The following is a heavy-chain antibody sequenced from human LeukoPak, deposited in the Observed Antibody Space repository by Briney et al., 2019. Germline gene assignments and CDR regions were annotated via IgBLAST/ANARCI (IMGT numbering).Heavy chain of an antibody. CDR2: ISSGSSYI. D-gene: IGHD5-24*01. CDR1: GFTFSSYS. V-gene: IGHV3-21*01. Sequence: GGSLRLSCAASGFTFSSYSMNWVRQAPGKGLEWVSSISSGSSYIYYADSVKGRFTISRDNAKNSLYLQMNSLRAEDTAVYYCALRGRWLHWHAFDIWGQGTMVTVSS. CDR3: ALRGRWLHWHAFDI. J-gene: IGHJ3*02.